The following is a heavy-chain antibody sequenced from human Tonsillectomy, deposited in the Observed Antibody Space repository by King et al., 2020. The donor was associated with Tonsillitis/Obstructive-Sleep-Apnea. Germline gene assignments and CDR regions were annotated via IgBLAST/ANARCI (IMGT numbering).Heavy chain of an antibody. D-gene: IGHD2-15*01. CDR3: ARGYSSSFDI. CDR1: GGSFSGYY. Sequence: VQLPQWGAGLLKPSETLSLTCAVYGGSFSGYYWSWIRQAPGKGLEWIGEINHSGSNNYNPSLKSRVTILVEAFKNQFSLKLSSVTAAGPGVYYCARGYSSSFDIWGQGAMVTVSS. V-gene: IGHV4-34*01. J-gene: IGHJ3*02. CDR2: INHSGSN.